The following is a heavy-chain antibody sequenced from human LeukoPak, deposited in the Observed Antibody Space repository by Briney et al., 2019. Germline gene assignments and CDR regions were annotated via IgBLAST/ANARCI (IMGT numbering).Heavy chain of an antibody. D-gene: IGHD1-26*01. CDR2: ISAYNGHT. J-gene: IGHJ4*02. Sequence: ASVKVSCRASGYIFTSYDISWVRQAPGQGLEWMGWISAYNGHTTYAQQLQDRVTMTTDTSTNTAYMELRSLRSDDTAVSYCARDLSRPTVRVGATLPSYWGQGTLVTVSS. V-gene: IGHV1-18*01. CDR3: ARDLSRPTVRVGATLPSY. CDR1: GYIFTSYD.